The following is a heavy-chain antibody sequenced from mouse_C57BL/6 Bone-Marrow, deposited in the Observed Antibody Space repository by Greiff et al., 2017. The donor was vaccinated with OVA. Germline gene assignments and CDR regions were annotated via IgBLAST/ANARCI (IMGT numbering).Heavy chain of an antibody. CDR3: ARDGYYWFAY. Sequence: VQLQQPGAELVMPGASVKLSCKASGYTFTSYWMHWVKQRPGQGLEWIGEIDPSDSYTNYNQKFKGKSTLTVDKSSSTAYMQLSSLTSEDSAVYYCARDGYYWFAYWGQGTLVTGSA. CDR2: IDPSDSYT. D-gene: IGHD2-3*01. CDR1: GYTFTSYW. V-gene: IGHV1-69*01. J-gene: IGHJ3*01.